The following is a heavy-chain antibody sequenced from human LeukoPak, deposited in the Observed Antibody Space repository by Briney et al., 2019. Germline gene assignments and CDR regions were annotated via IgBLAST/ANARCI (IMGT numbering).Heavy chain of an antibody. J-gene: IGHJ5*02. CDR1: GIAFSNHW. V-gene: IGHV3-74*01. CDR2: INNDGSYA. Sequence: GGSLRLSCAASGIAFSNHWMHWVRQAPGKGLEWVSWINNDGSYAVYADSVRARFTISRDNAKNTLYLQMNSLRPEDTAVYYCARDRPHNWFDPWGQGTLVTVSS. CDR3: ARDRPHNWFDP.